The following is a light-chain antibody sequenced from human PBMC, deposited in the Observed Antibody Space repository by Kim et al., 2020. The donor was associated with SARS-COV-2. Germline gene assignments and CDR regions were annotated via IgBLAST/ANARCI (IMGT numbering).Light chain of an antibody. CDR1: QGISSK. V-gene: IGKV1D-13*01. Sequence: AIQLTQSPSSLSASVGDTVTITCRASQGISSKLAWYQHKPGKAPNLLIYYASTLRSGVPSRFSGSGSGTDFTLTISSRQPENFATYYCQQVINYPITFGEGTRLGIK. CDR2: YAS. CDR3: QQVINYPIT. J-gene: IGKJ5*01.